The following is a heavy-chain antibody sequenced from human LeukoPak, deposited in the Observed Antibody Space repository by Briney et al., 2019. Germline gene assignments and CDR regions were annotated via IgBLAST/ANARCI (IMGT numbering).Heavy chain of an antibody. CDR3: ARIGYRSASLDY. V-gene: IGHV3-7*01. CDR1: GFTFSRYW. CDR2: INQDGSEK. Sequence: PGGSLRLSCAASGFTFSRYWMTWVRQAPGKGPEWLANINQDGSEKKYVDSVKGRFTISRDNAKNTVYLQMNSLRDEDTAVFYCARIGYRSASLDYWGQGTLVTVAS. J-gene: IGHJ4*02. D-gene: IGHD6-19*01.